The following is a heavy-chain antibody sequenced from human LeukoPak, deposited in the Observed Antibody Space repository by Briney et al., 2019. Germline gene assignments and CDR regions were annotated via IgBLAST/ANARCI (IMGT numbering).Heavy chain of an antibody. CDR2: IYSGRST. D-gene: IGHD3-10*02. CDR1: GFTVSSNY. J-gene: IGHJ3*02. V-gene: IGHV3-66*01. Sequence: PGGSLRLSCAASGFTVSSNYMTWVRQAPGKRLEWVSVIYSGRSTYYADSVKGRFIISRDNSKNTLYLQMNSLRAEDTAVYYCARGRHYVSRGSHAFDIWGQGTMVTVSS. CDR3: ARGRHYVSRGSHAFDI.